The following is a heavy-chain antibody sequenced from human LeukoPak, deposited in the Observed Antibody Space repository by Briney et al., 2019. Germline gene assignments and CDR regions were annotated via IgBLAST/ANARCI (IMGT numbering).Heavy chain of an antibody. CDR2: IIPIFGTA. J-gene: IGHJ4*02. CDR3: ARDRLDYGERGLFDY. V-gene: IGHV1-69*13. D-gene: IGHD4-17*01. CDR1: GGTFSSYA. Sequence: SVKVSCKASGGTFSSYAISWVRQAPGQGLEWMGGIIPIFGTANYAQKFQGRVTITADESASTAYMELSSLRSEDTAVYYCARDRLDYGERGLFDYWGQGTLVTVSS.